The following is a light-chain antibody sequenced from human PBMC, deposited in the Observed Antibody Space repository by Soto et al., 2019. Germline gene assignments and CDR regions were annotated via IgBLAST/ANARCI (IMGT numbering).Light chain of an antibody. CDR1: ESLLHSNGYNY. J-gene: IGKJ5*01. CDR2: LGS. V-gene: IGKV2-28*01. Sequence: DIVMTQSPLSLPVTPGEPSSIACRFSESLLHSNGYNYLDWYLQKPGQSPQLLIYLGSNRASGVPDRFSGSGSGTDFTLKISRVEAEDVGVYYCMQGLQDLTFGQGTRLEI. CDR3: MQGLQDLT.